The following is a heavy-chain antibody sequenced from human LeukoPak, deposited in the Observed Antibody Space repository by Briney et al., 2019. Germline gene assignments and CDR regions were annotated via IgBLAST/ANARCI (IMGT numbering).Heavy chain of an antibody. Sequence: ASVKVSCKASGYTFTSYGISWVRQAPGQGLEWMGWISAYNGNTNYAQKLQGRVTMTTDTSTSTAYMELRSLRSDDTAVYYCAGDREYSSSWYEYYYYGMDVWGQGTTVTVSS. CDR1: GYTFTSYG. V-gene: IGHV1-18*01. J-gene: IGHJ6*02. CDR3: AGDREYSSSWYEYYYYGMDV. CDR2: ISAYNGNT. D-gene: IGHD6-13*01.